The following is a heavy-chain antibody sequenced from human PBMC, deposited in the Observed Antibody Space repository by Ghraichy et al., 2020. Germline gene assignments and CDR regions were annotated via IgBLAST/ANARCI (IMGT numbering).Heavy chain of an antibody. CDR2: IDTNTWNP. Sequence: ASVKVSCKASGYTITSHAINWVRQAPGQGLEWMGWIDTNTWNPTYAQGFTGRFVFSLDTSVNTAYLQISSLKAEDTAIYYCTRGGYLMAYSSSWYVYWGQGTLITVSS. CDR3: TRGGYLMAYSSSWYVY. CDR1: GYTITSHA. J-gene: IGHJ4*02. V-gene: IGHV7-4-1*02. D-gene: IGHD6-13*01.